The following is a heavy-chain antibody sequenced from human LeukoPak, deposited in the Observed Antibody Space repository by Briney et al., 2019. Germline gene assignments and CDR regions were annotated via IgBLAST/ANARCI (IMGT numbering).Heavy chain of an antibody. Sequence: PGGSLRLSCAASGFTFSRYWMHWVRQAPGKGLVWVSRINSEGSSTSYADSVKGRFTISRDNAKNTLYLQMNSLRAEDTAVYYCARGGVAWSSWEEGAFDIWGQGTMVTVSS. D-gene: IGHD6-13*01. CDR2: INSEGSST. CDR3: ARGGVAWSSWEEGAFDI. CDR1: GFTFSRYW. V-gene: IGHV3-74*01. J-gene: IGHJ3*02.